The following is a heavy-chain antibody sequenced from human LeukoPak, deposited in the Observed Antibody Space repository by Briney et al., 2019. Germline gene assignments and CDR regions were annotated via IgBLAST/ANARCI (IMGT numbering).Heavy chain of an antibody. CDR3: AKGRHYYGSGSYLDS. Sequence: TGGSLRLSCAASGFTFSSHAMNWVRQAPGKGLEWVSAISGSGSTTYYAESVKGRFTISRDKSKNTRYSQMNSRRAEDTAIYYCAKGRHYYGSGSYLDSWGQGTLVTVSS. V-gene: IGHV3-23*01. J-gene: IGHJ4*02. D-gene: IGHD3-10*01. CDR2: ISGSGSTT. CDR1: GFTFSSHA.